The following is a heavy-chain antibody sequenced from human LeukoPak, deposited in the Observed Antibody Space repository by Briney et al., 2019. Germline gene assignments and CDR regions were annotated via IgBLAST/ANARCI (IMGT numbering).Heavy chain of an antibody. CDR3: ARDASSGSDDAFDI. CDR2: ISSGAGTI. Sequence: PGGSLRLSCAASGFTFTNAYMSWVRQAPGKAGKGLEWISYISSGAGTIYYADSVKGRFTISRDNAKNSLYLQMNSLRAEDTAVYYCARDASSGSDDAFDIWGQGTMVTVSS. CDR1: GFTFTNAY. V-gene: IGHV3-11*04. D-gene: IGHD3-22*01. J-gene: IGHJ3*02.